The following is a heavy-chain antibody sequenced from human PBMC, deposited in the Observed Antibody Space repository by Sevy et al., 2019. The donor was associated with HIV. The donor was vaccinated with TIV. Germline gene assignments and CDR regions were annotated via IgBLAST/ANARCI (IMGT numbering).Heavy chain of an antibody. CDR2: IYSGGST. CDR1: GFTVSSNY. D-gene: IGHD3-3*01. J-gene: IGHJ6*02. Sequence: GGSLRLSCAASGFTVSSNYMSWVRQAPGKGLEWVSVIYSGGSTYYADSVKGRFTISRDNSKNTLYLQMNSLRAEDTAGYYRATTTSTYYDFWGCSLPIDVLGQGTTVTVSS. CDR3: ATTTSTYYDFWGCSLPIDV. V-gene: IGHV3-53*01.